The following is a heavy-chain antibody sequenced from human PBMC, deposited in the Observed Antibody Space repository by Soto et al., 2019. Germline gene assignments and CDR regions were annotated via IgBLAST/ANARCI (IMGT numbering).Heavy chain of an antibody. CDR3: AQDGGYCSGGNCYFDS. J-gene: IGHJ4*02. CDR1: GFPFQHYA. V-gene: IGHV3-9*01. Sequence: EVQLVESGGGLVQPGRSLRLSCAASGFPFQHYAMHWVRRSPGKGLEWVSGIRWNGDDMGYADSVRGRFTISRENAKNSLYLQMSSLRAEDTAFYYCAQDGGYCSGGNCYFDSWGQGTLVTVSS. CDR2: IRWNGDDM. D-gene: IGHD2-15*01.